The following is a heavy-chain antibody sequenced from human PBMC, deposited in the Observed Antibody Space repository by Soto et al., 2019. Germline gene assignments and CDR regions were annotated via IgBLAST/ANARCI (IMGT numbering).Heavy chain of an antibody. CDR2: MNPNSGNT. Sequence: ASVNVSCKSSESTFMNYYISWVRQATGQGLEWMGWMNPNSGNTCYALKFQGRVSMTRNTSIYTVYLELSSLASDDTAVYYCVRMASSGTLNWFDPWGQGTLVTVSS. V-gene: IGHV1-8*01. CDR3: VRMASSGTLNWFDP. J-gene: IGHJ5*02. CDR1: ESTFMNYY. D-gene: IGHD1-1*01.